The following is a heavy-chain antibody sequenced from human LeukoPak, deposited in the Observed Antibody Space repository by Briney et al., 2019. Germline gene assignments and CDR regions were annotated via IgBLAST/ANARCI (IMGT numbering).Heavy chain of an antibody. J-gene: IGHJ3*02. Sequence: PGGSLRLSCAASGFTFSSYGMHWVRQAPGKGLEWVAVIWYDGSNKYYADSVKGRFTISRDNSKNTLYLQMNSPRAEDTAVYYCANHRCSSTNCYSRDAFDIWGQGTMVTVSS. D-gene: IGHD2-2*02. CDR2: IWYDGSNK. V-gene: IGHV3-33*06. CDR3: ANHRCSSTNCYSRDAFDI. CDR1: GFTFSSYG.